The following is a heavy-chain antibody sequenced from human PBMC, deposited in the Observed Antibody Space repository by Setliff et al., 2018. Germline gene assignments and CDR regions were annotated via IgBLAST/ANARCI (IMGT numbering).Heavy chain of an antibody. CDR3: ARAPSVELVTIRTNSWFTY. CDR2: IDPSGGSS. V-gene: IGHV1-46*01. J-gene: IGHJ4*02. CDR1: GYTFTSYY. D-gene: IGHD5-18*01. Sequence: GASVKVSCKASGYTFTSYYMHWVRQAPGQGLEWMGIIDPSGGSSTYAQKFQGRVTMTRDTSTSTAYMELRSLTSDDSAFYYCARAPSVELVTIRTNSWFTYWGQGTLVTVSS.